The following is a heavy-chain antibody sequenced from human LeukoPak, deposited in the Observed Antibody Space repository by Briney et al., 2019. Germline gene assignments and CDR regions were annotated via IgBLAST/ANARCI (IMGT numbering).Heavy chain of an antibody. J-gene: IGHJ5*02. Sequence: PSETLSLTCAVSEVSVSDYYWSWIRQSPEKGLEWIGEVSPGGYTTYNPSLRSRFIISEDTSENQLSLNVTSVTAADTALYYCARIRCGRGQARCYNHWAQGSLVTVSS. CDR2: VSPGGYT. CDR3: ARIRCGRGQARCYNH. D-gene: IGHD2-21*01. V-gene: IGHV4-34*01. CDR1: EVSVSDYY.